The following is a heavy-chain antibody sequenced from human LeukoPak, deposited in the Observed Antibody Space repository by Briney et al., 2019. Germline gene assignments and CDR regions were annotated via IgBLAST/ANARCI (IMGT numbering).Heavy chain of an antibody. V-gene: IGHV1-46*01. Sequence: ASVKVSCKASGYTFTSYYMYWVRQAPGQGLEWMGIINPSGGSTSYAQKFQGRVTMTRDMSTSTVYMELSSLRSEDTAVYYCARGSRGYSGTDAFDIWGQGTMVTVSS. CDR3: ARGSRGYSGTDAFDI. CDR1: GYTFTSYY. J-gene: IGHJ3*02. CDR2: INPSGGST. D-gene: IGHD5-12*01.